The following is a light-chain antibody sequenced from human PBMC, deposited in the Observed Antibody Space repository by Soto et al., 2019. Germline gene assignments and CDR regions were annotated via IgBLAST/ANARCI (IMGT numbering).Light chain of an antibody. J-gene: IGKJ5*01. CDR2: AAS. CDR3: QQANSFPIT. Sequence: EIQMTQSPSSVSASVGDRVTITCRASQGISRWLDWYQQKPGKAPKLLVYAASSLQSGVPSRFSGSGSGTDFTLTISSLQPEDFATYYCQQANSFPITFGQGTRLEIK. V-gene: IGKV1D-12*01. CDR1: QGISRW.